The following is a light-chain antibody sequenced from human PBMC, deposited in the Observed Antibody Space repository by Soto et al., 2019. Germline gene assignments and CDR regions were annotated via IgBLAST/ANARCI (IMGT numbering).Light chain of an antibody. CDR1: SSDVGGYNY. CDR2: EVS. Sequence: QSVLTQPASVSGSPGQSITISCIGTSSDVGGYNYVSWYQQHPGKAPKLMIYEVSNRPSGVSNRFSGSKPGNTAPLTISGPQAEDEADYYCSSYTIITTLVFGGGTKVTVL. J-gene: IGLJ3*02. CDR3: SSYTIITTLV. V-gene: IGLV2-14*01.